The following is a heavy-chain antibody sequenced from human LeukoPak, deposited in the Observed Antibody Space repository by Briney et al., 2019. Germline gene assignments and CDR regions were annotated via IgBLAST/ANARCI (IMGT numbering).Heavy chain of an antibody. V-gene: IGHV4-59*01. Sequence: PSETLSLTCTVSDGSISTYCWSWIRQSPGKGLEWIGYIHNSGSTNYNPSLKSRVTISVDTSKSQFSLKLSSVTAADTAVYYCASALTTLEYFQHWGRGTLVTVSS. CDR3: ASALTTLEYFQH. CDR2: IHNSGST. D-gene: IGHD4-17*01. J-gene: IGHJ1*01. CDR1: DGSISTYC.